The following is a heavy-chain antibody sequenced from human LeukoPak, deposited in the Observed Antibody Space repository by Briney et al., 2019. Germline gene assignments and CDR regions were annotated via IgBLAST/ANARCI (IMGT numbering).Heavy chain of an antibody. J-gene: IGHJ4*02. Sequence: SLRLSSAASGFTFDDFPMHWDPQAPGQGLLGVSGLSWNSGSVGYADSVKGRFTISRDNAKNPLYLQMNSRRAEDMALYYCAKADGAYYDSSGLRIDYWGQGTLVTVSS. V-gene: IGHV3-9*03. CDR2: LSWNSGSV. CDR3: AKADGAYYDSSGLRIDY. CDR1: GFTFDDFP. D-gene: IGHD3-22*01.